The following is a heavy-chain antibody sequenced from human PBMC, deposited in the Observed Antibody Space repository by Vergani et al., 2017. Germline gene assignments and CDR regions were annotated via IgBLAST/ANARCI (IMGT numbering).Heavy chain of an antibody. D-gene: IGHD3-10*01. CDR1: GFTFSSYG. V-gene: IGHV3-30*02. J-gene: IGHJ6*02. Sequence: QVQLVESGGGVVQPGGSLRLSCAASGFTFSSYGMHWVRQAPGKGLEWLAFIPDDGSNKYYADSVKGRFTIPRENSKNTLYLRMNSLRAEETAVYYCAKGDYYDSGGSDYYGMDVWGQGTTVTV. CDR3: AKGDYYDSGGSDYYGMDV. CDR2: IPDDGSNK.